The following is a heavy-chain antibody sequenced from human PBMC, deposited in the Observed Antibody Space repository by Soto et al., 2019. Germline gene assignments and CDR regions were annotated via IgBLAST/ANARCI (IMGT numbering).Heavy chain of an antibody. CDR3: ARDLAVAGLQFDF. CDR1: GFSFSSYA. V-gene: IGHV3-30*04. Sequence: GGSLRLSCAASGFSFSSYAMHWVRQAPGKGLEWVAVVSYDGRNKYYTDSVKGRFTISRDNPKNTLYLQMNSLRAEDTAVYYCARDLAVAGLQFDFWGQGTLVTVSS. D-gene: IGHD6-19*01. J-gene: IGHJ4*02. CDR2: VSYDGRNK.